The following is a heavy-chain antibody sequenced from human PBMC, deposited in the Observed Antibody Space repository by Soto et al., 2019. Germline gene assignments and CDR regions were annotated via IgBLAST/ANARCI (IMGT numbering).Heavy chain of an antibody. D-gene: IGHD6-13*01. V-gene: IGHV4-59*01. CDR2: IYYSGRI. CDR3: ARAAWSSSWYFDY. J-gene: IGHJ4*02. Sequence: SETLSLTCTVSGGSISSNYWSWIRQPPGKGLEWIGYIYYSGRINYNPSLKSRVTISADASKNQLSLKLTSVTAADTAVYYCARAAWSSSWYFDYWGQGTLVTVSS. CDR1: GGSISSNY.